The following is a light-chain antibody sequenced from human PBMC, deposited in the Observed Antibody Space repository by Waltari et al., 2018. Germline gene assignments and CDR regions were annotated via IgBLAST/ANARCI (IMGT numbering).Light chain of an antibody. J-gene: IGKJ1*01. Sequence: VTLGQPASISCRSSQSLVYSDGNTYLNWFQQRPGQSPRRLIYKVSNRDSGVPDRFSGRGSGTDFTLKISRLEAEDVGVYYCMQGTHWPRGFSTWTFVQGTKVEIK. CDR2: KVS. CDR1: QSLVYSDGNTY. V-gene: IGKV2-30*01. CDR3: MQGTHWPRGFSTWT.